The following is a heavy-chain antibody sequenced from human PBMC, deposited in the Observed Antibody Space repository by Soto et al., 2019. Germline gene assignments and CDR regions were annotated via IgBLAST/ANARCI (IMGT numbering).Heavy chain of an antibody. J-gene: IGHJ4*02. V-gene: IGHV3-33*01. CDR3: ARDKRSYYDSSGYPDY. CDR1: GFTFSSYG. Sequence: PGGSLRLSCAASGFTFSSYGMHWVRQAPGKGLEWVAVIWYDGSNKYYADSVKGRFTISRDNSKNTLYLQMNSLRAEDTAVYYCARDKRSYYDSSGYPDYWGQGTLVTVSS. CDR2: IWYDGSNK. D-gene: IGHD3-22*01.